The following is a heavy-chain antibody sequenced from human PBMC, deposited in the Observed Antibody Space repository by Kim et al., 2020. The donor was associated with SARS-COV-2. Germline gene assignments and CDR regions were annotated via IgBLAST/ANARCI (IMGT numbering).Heavy chain of an antibody. V-gene: IGHV3-66*01. D-gene: IGHD2-8*01. CDR1: GFTVSSNY. J-gene: IGHJ3*02. CDR2: IYSGGST. CDR3: ARDERWLMDAFDI. Sequence: GGSLRLSCAASGFTVSSNYMSWVRQAPGKGLEWVSVIYSGGSTYYADSVKGRFTISRDNSKNTLYLQMNSLRAEDTAVYYCARDERWLMDAFDIWGQGTMVTVSS.